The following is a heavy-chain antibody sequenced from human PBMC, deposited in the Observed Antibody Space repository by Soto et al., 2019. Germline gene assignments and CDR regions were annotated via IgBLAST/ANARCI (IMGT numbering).Heavy chain of an antibody. CDR1: GLTFTSYA. J-gene: IGHJ4*02. CDR3: AKEGLEMATISPHDY. CDR2: ISGSGGST. D-gene: IGHD3-3*02. V-gene: IGHV3-23*01. Sequence: GGSLRLSCAASGLTFTSYAMSWVRQAPGKGLEWVSAISGSGGSTYYADSVKGRFTISRDNSKNTLYLQMNSLRAEDTAVYYCAKEGLEMATISPHDYWGQGTLVTVSS.